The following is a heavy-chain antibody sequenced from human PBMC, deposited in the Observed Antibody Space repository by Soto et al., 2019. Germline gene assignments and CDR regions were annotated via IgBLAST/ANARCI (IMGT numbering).Heavy chain of an antibody. CDR3: ARDRGLPDAFDI. CDR1: GFTFSIYW. V-gene: IGHV3-74*01. J-gene: IGHJ3*02. D-gene: IGHD3-16*01. CDR2: INSDGSTA. Sequence: EVQLVESGGGLVQPGGSLRLSCAASGFTFSIYWMYWVRQAPGKGLVWVSRINSDGSTAIYADSVKGRFTTSRDNAKHTLYLQMNSLRAEDTAVYYCARDRGLPDAFDIWGQGTMVTVSS.